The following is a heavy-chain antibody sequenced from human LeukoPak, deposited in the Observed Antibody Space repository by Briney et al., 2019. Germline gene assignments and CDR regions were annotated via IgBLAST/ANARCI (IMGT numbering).Heavy chain of an antibody. CDR1: GYTFTSYG. Sequence: ASVKGSCKASGYTFTSYGISWVRQAPGQGLEAMGWISAYNGNTNYAQKLQGRVTMTTDTSTSTAYMEVRRLRSDDTAVYYCARSRINTYYYDSSGPGAFDIWGQGTMVTVSS. V-gene: IGHV1-18*01. J-gene: IGHJ3*02. CDR3: ARSRINTYYYDSSGPGAFDI. CDR2: ISAYNGNT. D-gene: IGHD3-22*01.